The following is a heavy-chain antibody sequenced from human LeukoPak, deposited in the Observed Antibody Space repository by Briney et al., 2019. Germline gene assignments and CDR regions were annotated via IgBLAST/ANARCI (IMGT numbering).Heavy chain of an antibody. CDR3: ARALGVSQYCSSTSCPLGY. Sequence: GGSLRLSCAASGFTFSSYSMNWVRQAPGKGLDWVSSISSSSSYIYYADSVKGRFTISRDNAKNSLYLQMNSLRAEDTAVYYCARALGVSQYCSSTSCPLGYWGQGTLVTVSS. CDR2: ISSSSSYI. CDR1: GFTFSSYS. J-gene: IGHJ4*02. D-gene: IGHD2-2*01. V-gene: IGHV3-21*01.